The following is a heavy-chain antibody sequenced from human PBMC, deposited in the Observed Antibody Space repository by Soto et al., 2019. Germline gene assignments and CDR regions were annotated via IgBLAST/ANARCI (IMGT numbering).Heavy chain of an antibody. D-gene: IGHD2-2*01. J-gene: IGHJ4*02. CDR2: ISSSGSTI. Sequence: PGGSLRLSCAASGFTFSDYYMSWIRQAPGKGLEWVSYISSSGSTIYYADSVKGRFTISRDNAENSLYLQMNSLRAEDTAVYYCATQLLKYCSSTSCYSRDYWGQGTLVTVSS. V-gene: IGHV3-11*01. CDR1: GFTFSDYY. CDR3: ATQLLKYCSSTSCYSRDY.